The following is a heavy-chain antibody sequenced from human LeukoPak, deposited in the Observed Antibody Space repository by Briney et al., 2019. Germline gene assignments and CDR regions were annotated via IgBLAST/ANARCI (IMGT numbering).Heavy chain of an antibody. CDR3: ATDRASSSIAARRYYDYMDV. CDR2: FDPEDGET. Sequence: ASVKVSCKVSGYTLTDLSMHWVRQAPGKGLEWMGGFDPEDGETIYAQKFQGRVTMTEDTSTDTAYMELSSLRSEDTAVYYCATDRASSSIAARRYYDYMDVWGKGTTVTVSS. D-gene: IGHD6-6*01. V-gene: IGHV1-24*01. CDR1: GYTLTDLS. J-gene: IGHJ6*03.